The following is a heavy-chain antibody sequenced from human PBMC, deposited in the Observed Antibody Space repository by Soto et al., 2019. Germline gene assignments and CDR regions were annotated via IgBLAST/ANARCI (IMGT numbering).Heavy chain of an antibody. CDR2: IIPILGIA. Sequence: GASVKVSCKASGGTFSSYTISWVRQAPGQGLEWMGRIIPILGIANYAQKFQGRVTITADKSTSTAYMELSSLRSEDTAVYYCARDTITYYYGSGSPWAPFDIWGQGTTVT. CDR3: ARDTITYYYGSGSPWAPFDI. D-gene: IGHD3-10*01. J-gene: IGHJ3*02. V-gene: IGHV1-69*04. CDR1: GGTFSSYT.